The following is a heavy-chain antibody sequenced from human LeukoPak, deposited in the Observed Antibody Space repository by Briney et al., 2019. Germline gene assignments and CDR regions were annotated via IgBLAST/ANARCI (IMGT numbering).Heavy chain of an antibody. V-gene: IGHV3-66*02. D-gene: IGHD3-3*01. J-gene: IGHJ4*02. Sequence: AGGSLRLSCAASGFTVSSNYMSWVRQAPGKGLEWVSVIYSGGSTYYADSVKGRFTISRDNSKNTLYLQMNSLRAEDTAVYYCARETTISGVVIDYWGQGTLVTVSS. CDR2: IYSGGST. CDR1: GFTVSSNY. CDR3: ARETTISGVVIDY.